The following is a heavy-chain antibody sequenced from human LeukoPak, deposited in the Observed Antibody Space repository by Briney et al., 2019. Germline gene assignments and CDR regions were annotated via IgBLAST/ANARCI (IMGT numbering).Heavy chain of an antibody. Sequence: PSETLSLTCTVSGGSISSYYWSWIRQPPGKGLEWIGYILYSGTTNSNPSLKSRVTMSVDTSKNQISLKLSSVTAADTAVYYCARMGGYSGYATHWGQGTLVTVSS. CDR1: GGSISSYY. V-gene: IGHV4-59*08. J-gene: IGHJ4*02. D-gene: IGHD5-12*01. CDR2: ILYSGTT. CDR3: ARMGGYSGYATH.